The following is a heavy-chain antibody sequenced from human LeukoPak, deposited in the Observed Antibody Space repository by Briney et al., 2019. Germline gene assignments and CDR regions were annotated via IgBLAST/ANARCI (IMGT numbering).Heavy chain of an antibody. CDR2: ISAYNGNT. CDR1: GYTFTSYG. D-gene: IGHD4/OR15-4a*01. CDR3: ARVLLPDHSLRTMYYYYGMDV. J-gene: IGHJ6*02. Sequence: GASVKVSCKASGYTFTSYGISWVRQAPGQGLEWMGWISAYNGNTNYAQKLQGRVTMTTDTSTSTAYMELRSLRSDDTAVYYCARVLLPDHSLRTMYYYYGMDVWGQGTTVTVSS. V-gene: IGHV1-18*01.